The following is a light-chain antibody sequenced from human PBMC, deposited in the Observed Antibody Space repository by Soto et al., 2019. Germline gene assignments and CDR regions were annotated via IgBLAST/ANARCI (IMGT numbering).Light chain of an antibody. CDR3: SSYTSSSTLYV. CDR1: SSDVGGYTY. CDR2: EVN. V-gene: IGLV2-14*01. Sequence: QCALAQPASVSGSPRQSITISCTGASSDVGGYTYVSWYQQHPGKAPKLMIYEVNNRPSGVSNRFSGSKSGNTASLTIPGLQAEDEADYYCSSYTSSSTLYVFGTGTKVTVL. J-gene: IGLJ1*01.